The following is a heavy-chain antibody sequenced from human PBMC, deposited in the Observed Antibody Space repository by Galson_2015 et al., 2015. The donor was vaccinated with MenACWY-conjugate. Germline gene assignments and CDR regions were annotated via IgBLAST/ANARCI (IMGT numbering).Heavy chain of an antibody. V-gene: IGHV1-69*04. Sequence: SVKVSCKASGGTFSSYAISWVRQAPGQGLEWMGRIIPILGIANYAQKFQGRVTITADKSTSTAYMELSSLRSEDTAVYYCARDKDGYGWGDAFDIWGQGTMVTVSS. CDR2: IIPILGIA. D-gene: IGHD3-10*01. J-gene: IGHJ3*02. CDR1: GGTFSSYA. CDR3: ARDKDGYGWGDAFDI.